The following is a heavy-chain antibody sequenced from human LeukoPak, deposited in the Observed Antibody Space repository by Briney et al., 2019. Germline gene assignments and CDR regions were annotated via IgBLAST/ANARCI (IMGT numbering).Heavy chain of an antibody. D-gene: IGHD3-22*01. V-gene: IGHV3-53*01. CDR1: EFTVSSNY. J-gene: IGHJ4*02. CDR3: AREKKTYYYDSSSYYFDY. Sequence: GGSLRLSCAASEFTVSSNYMSWVRQAPGKGLEWVSVIYSGGSTYYADSVKGRFTISRDNSKNTLYLQMNSLRAEDTAVYYCAREKKTYYYDSSSYYFDYWGQGTLVTVSS. CDR2: IYSGGST.